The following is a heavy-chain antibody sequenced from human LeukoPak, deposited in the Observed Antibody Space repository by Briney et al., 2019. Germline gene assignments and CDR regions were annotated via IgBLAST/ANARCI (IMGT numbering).Heavy chain of an antibody. J-gene: IGHJ4*02. CDR2: IIPIFGTA. CDR1: GGTFSSYA. Sequence: ASVKVSCKASGGTFSSYAISWVRQAPGQGLEWMGGIIPIFGTANYAQKFQGRVTITTDESTSTAYMELSSLRSEDTAVYYCARAPQLGIREEYYFDYWGQGSLVTVSS. D-gene: IGHD7-27*01. V-gene: IGHV1-69*05. CDR3: ARAPQLGIREEYYFDY.